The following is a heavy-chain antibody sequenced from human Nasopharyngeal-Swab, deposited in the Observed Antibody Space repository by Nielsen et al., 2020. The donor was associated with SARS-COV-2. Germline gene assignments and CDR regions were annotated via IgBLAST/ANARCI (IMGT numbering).Heavy chain of an antibody. CDR2: ISYDGSNK. J-gene: IGHJ6*03. CDR1: GFTFSSYG. Sequence: GGSLRLSCAASGFTFSSYGMHWVRQAPGKGLVWVAVISYDGSNKYYADSVKGRFTISRDNSKNTLYLQMNSLRAEDTAVYYCAKVLGVYYYMDVWGKGTTVTVSS. D-gene: IGHD2-8*01. CDR3: AKVLGVYYYMDV. V-gene: IGHV3-30*18.